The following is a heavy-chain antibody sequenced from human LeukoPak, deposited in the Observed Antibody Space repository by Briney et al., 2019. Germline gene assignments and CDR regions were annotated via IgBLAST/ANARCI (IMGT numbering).Heavy chain of an antibody. Sequence: PGGSLRLSCAASGFTFSRYWMHWVRQAPGKGLVWVSRIKSDGSTNYADSVKGRFTISRDNAKNTVSLQMNSLRAEDTGVYYCARAPAEIGGYYPKYFRHWGQGTLVTVSS. CDR2: IKSDGST. CDR3: ARAPAEIGGYYPKYFRH. J-gene: IGHJ1*01. D-gene: IGHD3-22*01. CDR1: GFTFSRYW. V-gene: IGHV3-74*01.